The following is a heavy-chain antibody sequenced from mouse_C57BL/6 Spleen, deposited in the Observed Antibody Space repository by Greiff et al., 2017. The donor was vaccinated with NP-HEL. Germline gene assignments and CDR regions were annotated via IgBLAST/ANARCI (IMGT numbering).Heavy chain of an antibody. CDR2: IYPGSGST. Sequence: VQLQQPGAELVKPGASVKMSCKASGYTFTSYWITWVKQRPGQGLEWIGDIYPGSGSTNYNEKFKSKATLTVDTSSSTAYMQLSSLTSEDSAVYYCARADSNYARYAMDYWGQGTSVTVSS. J-gene: IGHJ4*01. V-gene: IGHV1-55*01. CDR3: ARADSNYARYAMDY. D-gene: IGHD2-5*01. CDR1: GYTFTSYW.